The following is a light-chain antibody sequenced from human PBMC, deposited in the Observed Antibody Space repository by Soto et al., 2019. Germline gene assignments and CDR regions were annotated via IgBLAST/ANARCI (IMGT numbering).Light chain of an antibody. Sequence: QSVLTQPPSVSGAPGQRVTISCTGSSSNIGAGYDLHWYQQLPGTAPKLLIYGNGNRPSGVPDRFSGSKSGTSASLAITGLQAEDEADYYCQSYDSSLSGYVFGTGTKLTVL. V-gene: IGLV1-40*01. CDR1: SSNIGAGYD. CDR2: GNG. J-gene: IGLJ1*01. CDR3: QSYDSSLSGYV.